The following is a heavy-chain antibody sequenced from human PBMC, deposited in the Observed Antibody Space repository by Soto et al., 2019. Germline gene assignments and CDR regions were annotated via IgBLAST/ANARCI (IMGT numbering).Heavy chain of an antibody. CDR1: GGTFSSYA. CDR3: ARGLITGTQVGAFDI. Sequence: QVQLLQSGAEVKKPGSSVKVSCKASGGTFSSYAISWVRQAPGQGLEWMGGIIPIFGTANYAQKFQRRVTITADESTRTAYMELSSVRSEDTAVYYCARGLITGTQVGAFDIWGQGTMVTVSS. CDR2: IIPIFGTA. D-gene: IGHD1-20*01. J-gene: IGHJ3*02. V-gene: IGHV1-69*01.